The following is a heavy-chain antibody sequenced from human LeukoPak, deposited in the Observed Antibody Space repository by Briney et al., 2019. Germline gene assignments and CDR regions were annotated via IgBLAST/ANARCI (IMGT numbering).Heavy chain of an antibody. D-gene: IGHD3-22*01. CDR3: ARDGTHYYDSSGYPNWFDP. Sequence: GGSLRLFCAASGFTFSSYWMSWVRQAPGKGLEWVANIKQDGSEKYYVDSVKGRFTISRDNAKNSLYLQMNSLRAEDTAVYYCARDGTHYYDSSGYPNWFDPWGQGTLVTVSS. J-gene: IGHJ5*02. CDR2: IKQDGSEK. CDR1: GFTFSSYW. V-gene: IGHV3-7*01.